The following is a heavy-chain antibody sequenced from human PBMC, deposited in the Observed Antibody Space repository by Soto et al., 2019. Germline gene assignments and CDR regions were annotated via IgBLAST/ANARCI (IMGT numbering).Heavy chain of an antibody. J-gene: IGHJ6*02. D-gene: IGHD3-3*01. V-gene: IGHV3-30-3*01. CDR1: GFTFSSYS. Sequence: GGSLRLSCAASGFTFSSYSMHWVRQAPGKGLEWVAVISYDGSNKYYADSVKGRFTISRDNSKNTLYLQMNSLRAEDTAVYYCARVGAASMRSTYYDFWSGPTGHYYYYGMDVWGQGTTVTVSS. CDR2: ISYDGSNK. CDR3: ARVGAASMRSTYYDFWSGPTGHYYYYGMDV.